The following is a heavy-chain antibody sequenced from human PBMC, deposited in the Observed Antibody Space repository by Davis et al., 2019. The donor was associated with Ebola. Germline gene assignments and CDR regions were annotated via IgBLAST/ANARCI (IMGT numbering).Heavy chain of an antibody. CDR2: ISYDGSNK. CDR1: GFTFSSYA. J-gene: IGHJ5*02. Sequence: PGGSLRLSCAASGFTFSSYAMHWVRQAPGKGLEWVAVISYDGSNKYYADSVKGRFTISRDNSKNTLYLQMNSLRAEDTAVYYCARGRSSDYGGKGSWFDPWGQGTLVTVSS. CDR3: ARGRSSDYGGKGSWFDP. V-gene: IGHV3-30-3*01. D-gene: IGHD4-23*01.